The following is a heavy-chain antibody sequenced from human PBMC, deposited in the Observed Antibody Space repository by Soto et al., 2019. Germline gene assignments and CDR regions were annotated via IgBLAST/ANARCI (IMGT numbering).Heavy chain of an antibody. CDR3: ARGPYSRRLLYYGMDV. CDR2: IIPIFATA. V-gene: IGHV1-69*01. Sequence: QVQLVQSGAEVKKPGSSVKVSCKASGGTFSSYAISWVRQAPGQGLEWMGGIIPIFATANYAQKFQGRVTITADESTSTAYMELSSLRSEDTAVYYCARGPYSRRLLYYGMDVWGQGTTVTVSS. D-gene: IGHD6-13*01. CDR1: GGTFSSYA. J-gene: IGHJ6*02.